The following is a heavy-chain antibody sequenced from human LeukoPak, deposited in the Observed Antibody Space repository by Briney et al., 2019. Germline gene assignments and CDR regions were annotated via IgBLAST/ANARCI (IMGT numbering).Heavy chain of an antibody. CDR2: ISWNSGII. D-gene: IGHD4-17*01. Sequence: GGSLRLSCVASGYTFDDHAMHWVRQGPGKGLEWVAGISWNSGIIDYADSVKGRFTISRDNGKNSLYLQMNSLRDEDTAVYYCARDRDYAFDYWGQGTLVTVSS. CDR1: GYTFDDHA. V-gene: IGHV3-9*01. CDR3: ARDRDYAFDY. J-gene: IGHJ4*02.